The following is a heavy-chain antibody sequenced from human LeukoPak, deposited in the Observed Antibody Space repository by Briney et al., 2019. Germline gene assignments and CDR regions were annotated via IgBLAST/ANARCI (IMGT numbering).Heavy chain of an antibody. V-gene: IGHV3-74*01. Sequence: GGSLRRSCAASGFTFSSYWMHWVRQAPGKGLVWVSRINSDGSSTSYADSVKGRFTISRDNAKNTLYLQMNSLRAEDTAVYYCVRGWATSGFDIWGQGTMVTVSS. J-gene: IGHJ3*02. CDR3: VRGWATSGFDI. CDR1: GFTFSSYW. CDR2: INSDGSST. D-gene: IGHD5-12*01.